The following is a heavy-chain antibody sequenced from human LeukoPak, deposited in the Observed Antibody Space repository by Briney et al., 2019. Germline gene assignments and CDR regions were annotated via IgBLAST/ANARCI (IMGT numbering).Heavy chain of an antibody. V-gene: IGHV4-34*01. CDR2: INQSGST. D-gene: IGHD2-2*01. CDR3: ARDLCSSTSCYYFDY. CDR1: GGSFSGHY. J-gene: IGHJ4*02. Sequence: PSETLSLTCAVYGGSFSGHYWSWIRQPPGKGLEWIGEINQSGSTNYNPSLKSRVTMSVDTSKNQFSLKLSSVTAADTAVYYCARDLCSSTSCYYFDYWGQGTLVTVSS.